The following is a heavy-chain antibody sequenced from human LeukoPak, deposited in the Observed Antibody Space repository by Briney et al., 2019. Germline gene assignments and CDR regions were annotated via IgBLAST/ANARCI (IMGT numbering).Heavy chain of an antibody. CDR3: AKGQGCSSTSCSHFDY. J-gene: IGHJ4*02. CDR2: IWSDGSNK. V-gene: IGHV3-30*02. D-gene: IGHD2-2*01. CDR1: GFTFSGYG. Sequence: GGSLRLSCAASGFTFSGYGMHWVCQAPGKGLEWVTVIWSDGSNKYYADSVKGRFTISRDNSKNTLYLQMNSLRAEDTAVYYCAKGQGCSSTSCSHFDYWGQGTLVTVSS.